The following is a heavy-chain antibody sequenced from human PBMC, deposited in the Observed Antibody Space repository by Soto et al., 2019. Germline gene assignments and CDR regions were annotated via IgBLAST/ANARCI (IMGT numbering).Heavy chain of an antibody. CDR2: ISASGGST. V-gene: IGHV3-23*01. J-gene: IGHJ4*02. Sequence: EVQLLESGGGLVQPGGSLRVSCVVSGFTFSNYAMTCVRQAPGRGLEWVSAISASGGSTYYRDSLKGRFTISRDNSKNTLYLQMSSLRAEDTAVYYCARGSYDFWSGPSLIDCWGQGTLVTVSS. D-gene: IGHD3-3*01. CDR1: GFTFSNYA. CDR3: ARGSYDFWSGPSLIDC.